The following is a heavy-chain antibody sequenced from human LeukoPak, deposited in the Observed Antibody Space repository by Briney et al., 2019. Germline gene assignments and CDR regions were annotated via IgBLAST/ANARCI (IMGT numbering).Heavy chain of an antibody. CDR2: ISWNSGSI. Sequence: GGSLRLSCAASGFTFDDYAMHWVRQAPGKGLEWVSGISWNSGSIGYADSVKGRFTISRDNAKNSLYLQMNSLRAEDTALYYCAKDKTGYSSGWLDYWGQGTLVTVSS. CDR1: GFTFDDYA. D-gene: IGHD6-19*01. J-gene: IGHJ4*02. V-gene: IGHV3-9*01. CDR3: AKDKTGYSSGWLDY.